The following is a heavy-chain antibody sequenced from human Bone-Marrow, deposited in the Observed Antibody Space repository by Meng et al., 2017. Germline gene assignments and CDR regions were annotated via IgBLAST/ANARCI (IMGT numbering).Heavy chain of an antibody. D-gene: IGHD3-16*01. CDR2: ISWDGGST. CDR3: ARGGAGPFDI. J-gene: IGHJ3*02. V-gene: IGHV3-43D*04. Sequence: GGSLRLSCAASGFTFITYTMSWVRQVPGKGLEWVSLISWDGGSTYYADSVKGRFTISRDNSKNSLYLQMNSLRAEDTALYYCARGGAGPFDIWGQGTMVTVSS. CDR1: GFTFITYT.